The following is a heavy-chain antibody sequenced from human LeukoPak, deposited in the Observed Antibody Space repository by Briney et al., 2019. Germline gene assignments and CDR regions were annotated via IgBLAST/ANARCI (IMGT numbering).Heavy chain of an antibody. CDR1: GFTFSSYA. Sequence: GGSLRLSCAASGFTFSSYAMSWVRQAPGKGLEWVSAISGSGGSTYYADSVKGRFTISRDNSKNTLYLQINSLRAEDTAVYYCAKGPDPSMKALDYWGQGTLVTVSS. D-gene: IGHD3-22*01. V-gene: IGHV3-23*01. CDR3: AKGPDPSMKALDY. J-gene: IGHJ4*02. CDR2: ISGSGGST.